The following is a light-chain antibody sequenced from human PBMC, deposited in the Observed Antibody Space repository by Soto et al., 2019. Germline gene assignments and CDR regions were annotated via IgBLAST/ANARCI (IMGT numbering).Light chain of an antibody. CDR3: QQYDIWPLWT. J-gene: IGKJ1*01. CDR1: QSISGS. CDR2: SAS. Sequence: ETVMTQSPATLSVSPGERATLSCRASQSISGSLAWYQQKPGQAPRLLIYSASTRATGIPARFSGSGSGTEFTLTISSLQSEDFAVYYCQQYDIWPLWTFGQGTKVEIK. V-gene: IGKV3-15*01.